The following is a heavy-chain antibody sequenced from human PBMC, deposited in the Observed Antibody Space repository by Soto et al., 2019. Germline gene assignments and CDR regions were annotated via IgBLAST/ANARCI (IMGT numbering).Heavy chain of an antibody. J-gene: IGHJ4*02. CDR1: GGSISSYY. V-gene: IGHV4-4*07. CDR2: IYTSGST. D-gene: IGHD1-1*01. Sequence: SETLSLTCTVSGGSISSYYWSWIRQPAGKGLEWIGRIYTSGSTNYNPSLKSRVTMSVDTSKNQFSLKLSSVTAADTAVYYCARDFLYGLRPNQRNWKNDYWGQGTLVTVSS. CDR3: ARDFLYGLRPNQRNWKNDY.